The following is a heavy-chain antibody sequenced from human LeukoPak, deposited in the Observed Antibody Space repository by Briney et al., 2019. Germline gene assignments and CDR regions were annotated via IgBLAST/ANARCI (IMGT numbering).Heavy chain of an antibody. D-gene: IGHD5-18*01. J-gene: IGHJ3*02. Sequence: GESLKISCKGSGYSFTSYWIGWVRQMPGKGLEWMGIIYPGDSDTRYSPSFQGQVTISADKSISTAYLQWSSLKASDTAMYYCARRGYNYGRRPYAFDIWGQGTMVTVSS. CDR3: ARRGYNYGRRPYAFDI. CDR1: GYSFTSYW. V-gene: IGHV5-51*01. CDR2: IYPGDSDT.